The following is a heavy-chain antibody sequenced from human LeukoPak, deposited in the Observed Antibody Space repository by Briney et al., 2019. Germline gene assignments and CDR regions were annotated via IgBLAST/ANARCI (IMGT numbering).Heavy chain of an antibody. D-gene: IGHD2-15*01. CDR3: ARDRCSGSCRYFDY. Sequence: ASVKVSCKASGYTFTGYYMHWVRQAPGQGLEWMGWINPNSGGTNYAQKFQGRVTMTRYTSISTAYMELSRLRSDDTAVYYCARDRCSGSCRYFDYWGQGTLVTVSS. CDR2: INPNSGGT. J-gene: IGHJ4*02. V-gene: IGHV1-2*02. CDR1: GYTFTGYY.